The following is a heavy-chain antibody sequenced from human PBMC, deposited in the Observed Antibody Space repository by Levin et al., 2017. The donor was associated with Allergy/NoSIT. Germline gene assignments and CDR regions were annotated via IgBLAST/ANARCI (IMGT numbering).Heavy chain of an antibody. CDR2: IKSKTDGGTT. D-gene: IGHD1-26*01. Sequence: SCAASGFTFSNAWMSWVRQAPGKGLEWVGRIKSKTDGGTTDYAAPVKGRFTISRDDSKNTLYLQMNSLKTEDTAVYYCTTDLGPWWELQQDDAFDIWGQGTMVTVSS. J-gene: IGHJ3*02. V-gene: IGHV3-15*01. CDR3: TTDLGPWWELQQDDAFDI. CDR1: GFTFSNAW.